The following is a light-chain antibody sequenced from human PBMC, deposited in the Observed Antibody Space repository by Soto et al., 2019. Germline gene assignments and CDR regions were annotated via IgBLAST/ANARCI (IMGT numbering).Light chain of an antibody. Sequence: DIQMTQSPSTLSASVGDRVTSTCRASQSIGRWLAWYQQKPGKAPNLLIYDASSLEGGVPSRFSGSGSGTEFTLTISSLQPEDFATYYCQQANSFPITFGQGTRLEIK. V-gene: IGKV1-5*01. CDR1: QSIGRW. J-gene: IGKJ5*01. CDR3: QQANSFPIT. CDR2: DAS.